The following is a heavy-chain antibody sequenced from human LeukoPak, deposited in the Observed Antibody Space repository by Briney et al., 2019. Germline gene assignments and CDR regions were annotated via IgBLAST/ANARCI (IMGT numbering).Heavy chain of an antibody. D-gene: IGHD1-14*01. Sequence: ASVKVSCKASGGTFSSYAISWVRQAPGQGLEWMGGIIPIFGTANYAQKFQGRVTITADKSTSTAYMELSSLRSEDTAVYYCATDRPREEVRPYRRFDYWGQGTLVTVSS. CDR3: ATDRPREEVRPYRRFDY. J-gene: IGHJ4*02. CDR2: IIPIFGTA. V-gene: IGHV1-69*06. CDR1: GGTFSSYA.